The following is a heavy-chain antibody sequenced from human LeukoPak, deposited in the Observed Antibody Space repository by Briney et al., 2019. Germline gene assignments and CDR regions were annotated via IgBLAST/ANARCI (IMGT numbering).Heavy chain of an antibody. J-gene: IGHJ3*02. CDR2: ITSSGSTT. CDR1: GSTTSSYD. D-gene: IGHD3-9*01. V-gene: IGHV3-48*03. CDR3: AREDFDCRIDAFEI. Sequence: GGCLRLSSAASGSTTSSYDMKWVRPAPPGRQWRGSYITSSGSTTYYADSEKCRFTISRDNTKNSLNLQMKSLRAEDTAVYYCAREDFDCRIDAFEIWGQGTMVTVSS.